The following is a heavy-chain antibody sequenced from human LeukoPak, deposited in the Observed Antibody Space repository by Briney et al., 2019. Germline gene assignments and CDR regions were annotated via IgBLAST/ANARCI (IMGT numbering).Heavy chain of an antibody. CDR1: GFTFSSYA. D-gene: IGHD3-9*01. CDR3: AKDPQDVLRYFDWLSHYFDY. Sequence: PGGSLRLSCAASGFTFSSYAMSWVRQAPGKGLEWVSAISGSGGSTYYADSVKGRFTISRDNSKNTLYLQMNSLRAEDTAVYYCAKDPQDVLRYFDWLSHYFDYWGQGTLVTVSS. J-gene: IGHJ4*02. V-gene: IGHV3-23*01. CDR2: ISGSGGST.